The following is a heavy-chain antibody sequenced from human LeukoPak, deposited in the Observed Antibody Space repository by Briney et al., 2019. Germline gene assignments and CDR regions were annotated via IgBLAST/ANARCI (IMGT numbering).Heavy chain of an antibody. Sequence: GGSLRLSCAASGFTFRSYEMNCVRRGPGKGLDCGSYISSSGGTKYYADSVKGGFTISRDNAKNALYLQMNSLRAEDTAVYSYSRSCGSATYIVDYWGQGTLVTVSS. J-gene: IGHJ4*02. V-gene: IGHV3-48*03. CDR1: GFTFRSYE. D-gene: IGHD3-10*01. CDR2: ISSSGGTK. CDR3: SRSCGSATYIVDY.